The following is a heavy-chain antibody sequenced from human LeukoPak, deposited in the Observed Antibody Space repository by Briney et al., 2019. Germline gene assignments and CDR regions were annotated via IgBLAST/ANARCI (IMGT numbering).Heavy chain of an antibody. Sequence: SETLSLTCTVSGGSISSSSYYWGWIRQPPGKGLEWIGSIYYSGSTYYNPSLKSRVTISVDTSKNQFSLKLSSVTAADTAVYYCARRSHSPLGSPYWGQGTRVTVSS. CDR3: ARRSHSPLGSPY. V-gene: IGHV4-39*01. CDR2: IYYSGST. J-gene: IGHJ4*01. D-gene: IGHD3-10*01. CDR1: GGSISSSSYY.